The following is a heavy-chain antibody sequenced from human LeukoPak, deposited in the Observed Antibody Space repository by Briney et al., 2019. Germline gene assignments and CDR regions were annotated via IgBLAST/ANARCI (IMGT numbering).Heavy chain of an antibody. J-gene: IGHJ4*02. Sequence: SETLSLTCTVSGGSVSSGSYYWSWIRQPPGKGLEWIGYIYYSGSTNYNPSLKSRVTISVDTSKNQFSLKLSSVTAADTAVYYCARESGYCGSGSYFLWGQGTLVTVSS. V-gene: IGHV4-61*01. CDR2: IYYSGST. D-gene: IGHD3-10*01. CDR1: GGSVSSGSYY. CDR3: ARESGYCGSGSYFL.